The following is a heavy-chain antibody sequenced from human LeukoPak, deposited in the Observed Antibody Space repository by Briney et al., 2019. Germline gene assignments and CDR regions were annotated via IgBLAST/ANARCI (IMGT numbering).Heavy chain of an antibody. CDR2: INHSGST. D-gene: IGHD2-2*01. CDR1: GGSFSGYY. CDR3: ARAIVVVPAAMYYYYYGMDV. V-gene: IGHV4-34*01. J-gene: IGHJ6*02. Sequence: ASETLSLTCAVYGGSFSGYYWSWIRQPPGKGLEWIGEINHSGSTNYNPSLKSRVTISVDTSKNQFSLKLSSVTAADTAVYYCARAIVVVPAAMYYYYYGMDVRGQGTTVTVSS.